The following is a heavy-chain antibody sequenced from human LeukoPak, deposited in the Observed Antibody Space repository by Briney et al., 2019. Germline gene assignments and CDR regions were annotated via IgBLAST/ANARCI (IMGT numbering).Heavy chain of an antibody. V-gene: IGHV4-39*01. Sequence: NTSETLSLTCTVSGGSISSSSYYWGWIRQPPGKGLEWIGSIYYSGSTYYNPSLKSRVTISVDTSKNQFSLKLSSVTAADTAVYYCATPDPYGDLVYFQHWGQGTLVTVSS. CDR1: GGSISSSSYY. CDR2: IYYSGST. CDR3: ATPDPYGDLVYFQH. D-gene: IGHD4-17*01. J-gene: IGHJ1*01.